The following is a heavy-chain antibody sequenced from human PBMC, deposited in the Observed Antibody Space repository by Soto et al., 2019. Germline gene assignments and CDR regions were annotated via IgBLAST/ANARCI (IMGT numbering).Heavy chain of an antibody. CDR3: AKQGYSSSWPFFDY. Sequence: PGGSLRLSCAASGFTFSSYAMSWVRQAPGKGLEWVSAISGSGGSTYYADSVKGRFTISRDNSKNTLYLQMNSLRAEDTAVYYCAKQGYSSSWPFFDYWGQGTLVTSPQ. CDR2: ISGSGGST. J-gene: IGHJ4*02. D-gene: IGHD6-13*01. V-gene: IGHV3-23*01. CDR1: GFTFSSYA.